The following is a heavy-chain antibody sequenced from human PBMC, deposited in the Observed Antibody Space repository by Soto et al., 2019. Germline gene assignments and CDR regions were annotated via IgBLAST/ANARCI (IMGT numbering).Heavy chain of an antibody. CDR2: INPNSGGT. D-gene: IGHD4-17*01. J-gene: IGHJ6*02. Sequence: ASVKVSCKASGYTFTGYYMHWVRQAPGQGLEWMGWINPNSGGTNYAQKFQGWVTMTRDTSISTAYMELSRLRSDDTAMYYCAREMTTVTTSPYGMDVWGQGTTVTVSS. CDR1: GYTFTGYY. CDR3: AREMTTVTTSPYGMDV. V-gene: IGHV1-2*04.